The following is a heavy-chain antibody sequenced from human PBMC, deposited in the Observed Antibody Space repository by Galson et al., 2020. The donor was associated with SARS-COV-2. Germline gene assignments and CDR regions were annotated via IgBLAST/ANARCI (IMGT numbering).Heavy chain of an antibody. CDR3: ARGPYSSGWYGLKYWFDP. Sequence: SETLSLTCAVYGGSFSGYYWSWIRQPPGKGLEWIGEINHSGSTNYNPSLKSRVTISVDTSKNQFSLKLSSVTAADTAVYYCARGPYSSGWYGLKYWFDPWGQGTLVTVS. V-gene: IGHV4-34*01. CDR1: GGSFSGYY. D-gene: IGHD6-19*01. J-gene: IGHJ5*02. CDR2: INHSGST.